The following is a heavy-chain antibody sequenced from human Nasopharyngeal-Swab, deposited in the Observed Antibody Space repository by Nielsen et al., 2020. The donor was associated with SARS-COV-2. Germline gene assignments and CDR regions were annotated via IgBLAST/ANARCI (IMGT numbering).Heavy chain of an antibody. J-gene: IGHJ5*02. V-gene: IGHV4-31*03. CDR2: IYYSGST. D-gene: IGHD3-10*01. CDR1: GGSISSGAYY. CDR3: ARHPYPVGWFDP. Sequence: LRLSCTVSGGSISSGAYYWTWIRQHPGKGLEWIGYIYYSGSTYYNPSLKSRLTLSVDTSKNQFSLKLSSVTAADTAVYYCARHPYPVGWFDPWGQGTLVTVSS.